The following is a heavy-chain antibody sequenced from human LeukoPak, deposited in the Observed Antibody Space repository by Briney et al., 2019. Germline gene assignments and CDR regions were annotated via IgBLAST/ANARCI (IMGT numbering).Heavy chain of an antibody. CDR2: IIPIFGTA. CDR3: AREGREILYEGAYYYYYYMDV. CDR1: GGTFSSYA. Sequence: ASVKVSCKASGGTFSSYAISWVRQAPGQGLEWMGGIIPIFGTANYAQKFQGRVTITTDESTSTAYMELSSLRSEDTAVYYCAREGREILYEGAYYYYYYMDVWGKGTTVTVSS. J-gene: IGHJ6*03. V-gene: IGHV1-69*05. D-gene: IGHD2-8*01.